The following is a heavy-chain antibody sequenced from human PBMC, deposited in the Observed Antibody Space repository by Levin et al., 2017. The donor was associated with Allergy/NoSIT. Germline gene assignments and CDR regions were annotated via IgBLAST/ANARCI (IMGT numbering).Heavy chain of an antibody. J-gene: IGHJ4*02. V-gene: IGHV3-7*01. D-gene: IGHD3-10*01. CDR1: GFTFSQSW. CDR3: ARGYEGWGEAGY. CDR2: INDDGRER. Sequence: PGGSLRLSCVASGFTFSQSWMTWVRQAPGKGLEWVANINDDGRERHYADSVKGRFTVSRDNAKNSLYLQMNSLRVEDMAVYYCARGYEGWGEAGYWGQGTVVTVSS.